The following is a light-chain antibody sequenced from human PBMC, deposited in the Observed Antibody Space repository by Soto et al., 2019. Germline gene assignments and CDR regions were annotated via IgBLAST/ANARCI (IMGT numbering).Light chain of an antibody. CDR2: DAS. V-gene: IGKV3-11*01. CDR3: QQRSNWPLT. Sequence: EIVLTQSPATLSLSPGERATLSCRASQSVSSYLAWYQQKPGQAPRLLIYDASNRATGIPARFRGSGSGTDFPLTIRSLEPEDVAVYYCQQRSNWPLTYGGGTKVEIK. CDR1: QSVSSY. J-gene: IGKJ4*01.